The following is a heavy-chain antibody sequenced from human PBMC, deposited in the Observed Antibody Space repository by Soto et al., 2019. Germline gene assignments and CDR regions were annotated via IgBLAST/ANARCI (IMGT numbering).Heavy chain of an antibody. Sequence: GGSLRVSCTASGFTFNNYDMHWVRQATGKGLEWLSGIGAAGDTYYPGAVNGRFTISRDNARNSLYLQMNSLSAADTAVYYCVRGVLGPGDYYYGMDVWGQGTTVTVSS. D-gene: IGHD2-8*02. CDR2: IGAAGDT. CDR3: VRGVLGPGDYYYGMDV. CDR1: GFTFNNYD. V-gene: IGHV3-13*01. J-gene: IGHJ6*02.